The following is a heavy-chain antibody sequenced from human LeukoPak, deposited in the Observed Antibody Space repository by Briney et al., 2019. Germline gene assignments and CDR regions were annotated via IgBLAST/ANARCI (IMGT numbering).Heavy chain of an antibody. CDR3: AREGTSTHRMDV. CDR2: IYYSGST. J-gene: IGHJ6*02. D-gene: IGHD1-14*01. Sequence: SETLSLTCTVSGGSISSYYWSWIRQPPGKGLEWIGYIYYSGSTNYNPSLKSRVTISVDTSKNQFSLKLSSVTDADTALYYCAREGTSTHRMDVWGQGTTVTVS. CDR1: GGSISSYY. V-gene: IGHV4-59*01.